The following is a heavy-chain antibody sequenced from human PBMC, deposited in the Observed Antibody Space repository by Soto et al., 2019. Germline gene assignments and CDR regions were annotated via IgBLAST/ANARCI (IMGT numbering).Heavy chain of an antibody. J-gene: IGHJ6*02. CDR2: IYYSGST. V-gene: IGHV4-30-4*01. CDR3: ARGIVVVPAAIPSDYYGMDV. D-gene: IGHD2-2*01. Sequence: QVQLQESGPGLVKPSQTLSLTCTVSGGSISSGDYYWSWIRQPPGKGLEWIGYIYYSGSTYYNPSLKSRVTISVDTSKNQFSLKLSYVTAADTAVYYCARGIVVVPAAIPSDYYGMDVWGQGTTVTVSS. CDR1: GGSISSGDYY.